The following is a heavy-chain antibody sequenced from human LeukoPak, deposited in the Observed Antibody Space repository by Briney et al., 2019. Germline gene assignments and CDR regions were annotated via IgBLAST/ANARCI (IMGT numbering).Heavy chain of an antibody. CDR2: ISSSSSYI. V-gene: IGHV3-21*04. Sequence: GGSLRLSCAASGFTFSSYSMNWVRQAPGKGLEWVSSISSSSSYIYYADSVKGRFTISRDNAKNSLYLQMNSLRAEDTAVYYCAKDRSITMVRGVTDYWGQGTLVTVSS. CDR1: GFTFSSYS. D-gene: IGHD3-10*01. CDR3: AKDRSITMVRGVTDY. J-gene: IGHJ4*02.